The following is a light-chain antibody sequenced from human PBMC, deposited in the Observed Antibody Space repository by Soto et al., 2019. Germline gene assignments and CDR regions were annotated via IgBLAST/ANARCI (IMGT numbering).Light chain of an antibody. V-gene: IGLV2-8*01. Sequence: QSVLTQPPSASWSPGQSVTISCTGTSSDVGGYNYVSWFQQHPGKAPKLIIHEVNQRPSGVPDRFSGSKSGNTASLTVSGLQAEDEGTYYCSSYGGYNNVVFGTGTKGTVL. CDR3: SSYGGYNNVV. CDR2: EVN. CDR1: SSDVGGYNY. J-gene: IGLJ1*01.